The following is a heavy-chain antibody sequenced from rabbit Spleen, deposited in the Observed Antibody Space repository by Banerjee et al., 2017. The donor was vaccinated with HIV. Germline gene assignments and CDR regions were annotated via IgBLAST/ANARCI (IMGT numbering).Heavy chain of an antibody. Sequence: QQLEESGGDPVKPGASLTLTCTASGFSFSSGYDMCWVRQAPGKGLEWIATIYTGSSAVTHYASWAKGRFTISKTSSTTVTLQMTSLTAADTATYFCGRGLPGYGDYGYGTADLWGPGTLVTVS. V-gene: IGHV1S40*01. CDR3: GRGLPGYGDYGYGTADL. J-gene: IGHJ4*01. CDR1: GFSFSSGYD. CDR2: IYTGSSAVT. D-gene: IGHD2-1*01.